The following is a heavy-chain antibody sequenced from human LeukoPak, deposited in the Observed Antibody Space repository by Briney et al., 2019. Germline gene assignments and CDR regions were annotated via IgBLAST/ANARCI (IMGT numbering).Heavy chain of an antibody. D-gene: IGHD6-13*01. CDR3: ARDPSNSSGRYIFFDF. Sequence: ASVKVSCKASGYTFNDYYMHWVRQAPGQGLEWMGWISTYNGDTKYAQKLQGRVTMTRDTSTNTAYMELRSLRSDDTAVYYCARDPSNSSGRYIFFDFWGQGTLVAVSS. CDR1: GYTFNDYY. J-gene: IGHJ4*02. V-gene: IGHV1-18*04. CDR2: ISTYNGDT.